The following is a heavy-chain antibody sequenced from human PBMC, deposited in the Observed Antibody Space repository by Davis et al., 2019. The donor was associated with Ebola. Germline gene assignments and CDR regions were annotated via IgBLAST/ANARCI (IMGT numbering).Heavy chain of an antibody. J-gene: IGHJ4*02. Sequence: SETLSLTCTVSGGSISSSSYYWGWIRQPPGKGLEWIGSIYYSGSTYYNPSLKSRVTISVDTSKNQFSLKLSSVTVADTALYYCARDRGTTMVPWFDYWGRGALVTVSS. CDR3: ARDRGTTMVPWFDY. CDR2: IYYSGST. D-gene: IGHD3-10*01. CDR1: GGSISSSSYY. V-gene: IGHV4-39*02.